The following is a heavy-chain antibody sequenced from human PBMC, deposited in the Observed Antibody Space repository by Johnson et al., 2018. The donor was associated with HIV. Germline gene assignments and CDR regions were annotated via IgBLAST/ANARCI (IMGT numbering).Heavy chain of an antibody. CDR2: IRYDGSNK. J-gene: IGHJ3*02. CDR1: GFTFSSYG. Sequence: QVQLVESGGGVVQPGRSLRLSCAASGFTFSSYGMHWVRQAPGQGLEWVAFIRYDGSNKYYADSVKGRFTISRDNSKNTLYLQMKSLRAEDTAVYYCAKGIVGATADAFDIWGQGTMVTVSS. CDR3: AKGIVGATADAFDI. V-gene: IGHV3-30*02. D-gene: IGHD1-26*01.